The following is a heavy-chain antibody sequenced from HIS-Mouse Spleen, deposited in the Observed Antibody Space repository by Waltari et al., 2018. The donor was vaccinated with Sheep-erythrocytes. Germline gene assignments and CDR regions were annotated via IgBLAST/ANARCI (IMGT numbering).Heavy chain of an antibody. D-gene: IGHD6-13*01. J-gene: IGHJ6*02. Sequence: EVQLVESGGGLVQPGRSLRLSCAASGFTFDDYAMHWVRQAPGKGLGWVSGISWNSGRIGYADSVKGRFTISRDNAKNSLYLQMNSLRAEDTALYYCAKDIGYSSSWYYYYYGMDVWGQGTTVTVSS. CDR1: GFTFDDYA. CDR3: AKDIGYSSSWYYYYYGMDV. V-gene: IGHV3-9*01. CDR2: ISWNSGRI.